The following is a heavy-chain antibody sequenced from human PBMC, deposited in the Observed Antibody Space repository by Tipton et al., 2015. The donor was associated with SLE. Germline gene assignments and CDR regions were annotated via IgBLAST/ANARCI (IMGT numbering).Heavy chain of an antibody. D-gene: IGHD3-22*01. CDR1: AYSISSGYY. CDR2: IDYSGGT. V-gene: IGHV4-38-2*02. J-gene: IGHJ4*02. Sequence: GLVKPSGTLSLTCSVSAYSISSGYYWGCIRQPPGKGLEWIGTIDYSGGTYYNPSLKSRVTISLDTSKNHFSLKLTSVTATDTAVYYCARAYDSNGYYSGWGQGTLVTVSS. CDR3: ARAYDSNGYYSG.